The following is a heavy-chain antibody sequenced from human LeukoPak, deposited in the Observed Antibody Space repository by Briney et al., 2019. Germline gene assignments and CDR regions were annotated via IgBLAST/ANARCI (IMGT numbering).Heavy chain of an antibody. J-gene: IGHJ6*02. CDR2: INTNTGNP. CDR3: ARDLKSSGWYPRHYYYYYGMDV. D-gene: IGHD6-19*01. CDR1: GYTFTSYA. Sequence: ASVKVSCKASGYTFTSYAMNWVRQAPGQGLEWMGWINTNTGNPTYAQGFTGRFVFSLDTSVSTAYLQISSLKAEDTAVYYCARDLKSSGWYPRHYYYYYGMDVWGQGTTVTVSS. V-gene: IGHV7-4-1*02.